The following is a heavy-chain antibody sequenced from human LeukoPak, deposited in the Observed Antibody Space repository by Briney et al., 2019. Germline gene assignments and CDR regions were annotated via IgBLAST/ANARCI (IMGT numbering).Heavy chain of an antibody. CDR3: ARGNGYSYMERVDY. CDR2: ISSSSSYI. D-gene: IGHD5-18*01. V-gene: IGHV3-21*01. Sequence: GGPLRLSCAASGFTFSSYSMNWVRQAPGKGLEWVSSISSSSSYIYYADSVKGRFTISRDNAWNSLYLQMNSLRAEDTAVYYCARGNGYSYMERVDYWGQGTLVTVSS. J-gene: IGHJ4*02. CDR1: GFTFSSYS.